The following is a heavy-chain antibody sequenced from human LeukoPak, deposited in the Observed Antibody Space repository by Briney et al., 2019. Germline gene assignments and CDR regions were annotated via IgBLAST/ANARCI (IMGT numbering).Heavy chain of an antibody. J-gene: IGHJ3*02. D-gene: IGHD3-10*01. CDR2: IYYSGST. CDR1: GGSISSYY. Sequence: SETLSLTCTVSGGSISSYYWSWIRQPPGKGLEWIGYIYYSGSTNYNPSLKSRVTISVDTSKNQLSLKLSSVTAADTAVYYCARPYYNGGAFDIWGQGTMVTVSS. V-gene: IGHV4-59*08. CDR3: ARPYYNGGAFDI.